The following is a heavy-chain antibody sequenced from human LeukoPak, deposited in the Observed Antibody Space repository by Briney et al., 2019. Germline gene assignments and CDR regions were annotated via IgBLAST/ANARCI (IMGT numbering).Heavy chain of an antibody. V-gene: IGHV1-18*01. CDR1: GYTFTSYG. D-gene: IGHD3-10*01. Sequence: GASVKVSCKASGYTFTSYGISWVRQAPGQGLEWMGWISAYNGNTNYAQKLQGRVTMTTDTSTSTAYMELRSLRSDDTAVYYCARGQLPGRFGESYYYMDVWGKGTTVTVSS. CDR3: ARGQLPGRFGESYYYMDV. J-gene: IGHJ6*03. CDR2: ISAYNGNT.